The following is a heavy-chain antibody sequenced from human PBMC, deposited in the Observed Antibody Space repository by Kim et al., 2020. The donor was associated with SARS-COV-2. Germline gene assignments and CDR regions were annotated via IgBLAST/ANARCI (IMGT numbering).Heavy chain of an antibody. CDR2: INHSGST. Sequence: ETLSLTCAVYGGSFSGYYWSWIRQPPGKGLEWIGEINHSGSTNYNPSLKSRVTISVDTSKNQFSLKLSSVTAADTAVYYCARVRSRQPYYYYGMDVWGQGTTVTVSS. D-gene: IGHD1-26*01. CDR3: ARVRSRQPYYYYGMDV. V-gene: IGHV4-34*01. J-gene: IGHJ6*02. CDR1: GGSFSGYY.